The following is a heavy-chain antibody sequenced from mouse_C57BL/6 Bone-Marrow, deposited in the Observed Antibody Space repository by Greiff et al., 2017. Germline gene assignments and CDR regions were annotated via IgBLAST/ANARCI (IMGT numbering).Heavy chain of an antibody. J-gene: IGHJ2*01. CDR2: IYPRSGNT. V-gene: IGHV1-81*01. CDR3: ARSYYGSSHLDY. Sequence: VQLQQSGAELARPGASVKLSCKASGYTFTSYGISWVKQRTGQGLEWIGEIYPRSGNTYYNEKFKGKATLTADKSSSTAYMELRSLTSEDSAVYFCARSYYGSSHLDYWGQGTTLTVSS. CDR1: GYTFTSYG. D-gene: IGHD1-1*01.